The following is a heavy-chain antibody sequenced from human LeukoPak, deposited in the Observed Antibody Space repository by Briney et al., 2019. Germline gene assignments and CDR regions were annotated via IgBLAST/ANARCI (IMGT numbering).Heavy chain of an antibody. D-gene: IGHD2-21*02. CDR2: ISSSSSYI. CDR1: GFTFSSYS. V-gene: IGHV3-21*01. CDR3: ARDMTYCGDDCYWGNAFDI. Sequence: GGSLRLSCAASGFTFSSYSMNWVRQAPGKGLEWVSSISSSSSYIYYADSVKGRFTISRDNAKNSLYLQMNSLRAEDTAVYYCARDMTYCGDDCYWGNAFDIWGQGTMVTVSS. J-gene: IGHJ3*02.